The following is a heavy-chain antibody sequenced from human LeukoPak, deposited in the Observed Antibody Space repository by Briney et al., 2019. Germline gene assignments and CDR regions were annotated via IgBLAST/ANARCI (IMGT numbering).Heavy chain of an antibody. CDR3: ARDYTMTHAFDI. D-gene: IGHD3-22*01. V-gene: IGHV4-59*01. CDR2: IYSTGST. CDR1: GGPMSDSY. Sequence: SETLSLTCTVSGGPMSDSYWSWIRQTPGKGLEWIGYIYSTGSTNYNPSLKSRVTISIDTSKNQFFLKLNSVTAADTALYYCARDYTMTHAFDIWGQGTLVIVSS. J-gene: IGHJ3*02.